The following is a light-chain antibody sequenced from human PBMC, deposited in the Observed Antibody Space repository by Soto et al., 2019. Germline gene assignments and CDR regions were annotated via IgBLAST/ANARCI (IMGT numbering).Light chain of an antibody. Sequence: QSVLTQPPSVSAAPGQRVTISCSGSSSNIGGNSVSWYQQLPGTAPKLLIYDDDKRPSGIPDRFSGSKSGTSATLGITGFQTGDEADHYCGSWDRSLSAYVLGTGTKV. V-gene: IGLV1-51*01. CDR3: GSWDRSLSAYV. J-gene: IGLJ1*01. CDR2: DDD. CDR1: SSNIGGNS.